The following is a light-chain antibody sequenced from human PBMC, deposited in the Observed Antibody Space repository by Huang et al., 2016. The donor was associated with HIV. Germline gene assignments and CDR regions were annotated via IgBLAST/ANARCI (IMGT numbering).Light chain of an antibody. V-gene: IGKV3-15*01. CDR3: QQYNTSPRT. Sequence: ENLMTQSPSTLSVSPGESATLSCRASQSVFKNLAWYQQKPGQAPKLLLYGSSTRAAGIPARFSGSGSGTDFTLTISSLQSEDFAVYYCQQYNTSPRTFGQGTNVEV. J-gene: IGKJ1*01. CDR1: QSVFKN. CDR2: GSS.